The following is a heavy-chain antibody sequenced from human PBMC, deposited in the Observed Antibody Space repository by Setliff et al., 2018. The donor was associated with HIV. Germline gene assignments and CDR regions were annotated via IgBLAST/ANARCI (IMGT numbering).Heavy chain of an antibody. CDR1: GGSISSYY. D-gene: IGHD6-19*01. CDR3: ASGREAVAGALPFAD. J-gene: IGHJ4*02. CDR2: IYYSGST. Sequence: SETLSLTCTVSGGSISSYYWSWIRQPPGKGLAWIGYIYYSGSTNYNPSLKSRVTISVNTSKNQFSLRLSSVTAADTAVYYCASGREAVAGALPFADWGQATLVTVSS. V-gene: IGHV4-59*08.